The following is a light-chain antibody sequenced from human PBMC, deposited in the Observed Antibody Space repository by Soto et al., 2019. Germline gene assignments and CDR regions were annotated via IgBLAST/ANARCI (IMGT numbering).Light chain of an antibody. CDR1: ALPKQY. Sequence: SYDLTQPPSVSVSPGQTARITCSGDALPKQYAYWYQQKPGQAPVLVIYKDSERPSGIPERFSGSSSGTTVTLTISGVQAEDEADYYCQSADSSGRAVFGGGTKLTVL. CDR3: QSADSSGRAV. J-gene: IGLJ3*02. V-gene: IGLV3-25*03. CDR2: KDS.